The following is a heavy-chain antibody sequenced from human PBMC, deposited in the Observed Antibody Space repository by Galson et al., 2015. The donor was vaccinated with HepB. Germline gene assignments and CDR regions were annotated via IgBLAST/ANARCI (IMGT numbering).Heavy chain of an antibody. J-gene: IGHJ6*02. CDR1: GSTFTSYD. D-gene: IGHD6-13*01. V-gene: IGHV1-8*01. CDR3: ARVYSSSWDRGYYYYYYYGMDV. CDR2: MNPNSGNT. Sequence: SVTVSCKASGSTFTSYDINWVRQATGQGLEWMGWMNPNSGNTGYAQKFQGRVTMTRNTSISTAYMELSSLRSEDTAVYYCARVYSSSWDRGYYYYYYYGMDVWGQGTTVTVSS.